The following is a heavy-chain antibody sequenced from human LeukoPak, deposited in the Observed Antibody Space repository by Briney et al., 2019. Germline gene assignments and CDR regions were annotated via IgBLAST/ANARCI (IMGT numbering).Heavy chain of an antibody. CDR1: GGSISGYY. CDR3: ARAFSTIFYGMDV. V-gene: IGHV4-59*08. Sequence: PSETLSLTCNVSGGSISGYYWSWIRQPPGKGLEWIGYIYYSGSTNYNPSLKSRVTISVDTSKNQFSLKLSSVTAADTAVYYCARAFSTIFYGMDVWGQGTTVTVSS. CDR2: IYYSGST. J-gene: IGHJ6*02. D-gene: IGHD3-9*01.